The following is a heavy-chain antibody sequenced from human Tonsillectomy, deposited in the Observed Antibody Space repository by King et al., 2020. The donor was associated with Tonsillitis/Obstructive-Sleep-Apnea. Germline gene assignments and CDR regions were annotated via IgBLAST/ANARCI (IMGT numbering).Heavy chain of an antibody. V-gene: IGHV4-34*01. CDR2: INHSGST. CDR1: GGSFSGYY. CDR3: ARVRWYYGSGSYGLNWFDP. J-gene: IGHJ5*02. Sequence: VQLQQWGAGLLKPSETLSLPCAVYGGSFSGYYWSWIRQPPGKGLEWIGEINHSGSTNYNPSLKSRVTISVDTSKNQFSLKLSSVTAADTAVYYCARVRWYYGSGSYGLNWFDPWGQGTLVTVSS. D-gene: IGHD3-10*01.